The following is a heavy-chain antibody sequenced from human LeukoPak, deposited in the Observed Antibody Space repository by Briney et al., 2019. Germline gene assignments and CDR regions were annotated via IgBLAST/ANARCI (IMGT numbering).Heavy chain of an antibody. CDR2: INHSGST. CDR1: GGSVSGYW. CDR3: ARGPPYYYDGSGYYYFDY. V-gene: IGHV4-34*01. Sequence: SETLSLTCAVYGGSVSGYWWSWIRQPPGKGLEWIGEINHSGSTNYNPSLKSRVTISLDTSKNQFSLKLNSVTAADTAVYYCARGPPYYYDGSGYYYFDYWGQGTLVTVPS. D-gene: IGHD3-22*01. J-gene: IGHJ4*02.